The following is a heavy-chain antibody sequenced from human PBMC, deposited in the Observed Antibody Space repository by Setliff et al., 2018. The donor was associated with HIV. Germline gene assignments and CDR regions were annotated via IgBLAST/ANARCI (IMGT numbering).Heavy chain of an antibody. Sequence: SETLSLTCTVSGASITSHYWSWIRQSPGREMEWIGYIYTTGSTNYNPTLQSRVSISMDASKNKFSLKVTSVTSADTAVYYCAKGAGFYGDYTFDYWGQGNLVTVSS. CDR3: AKGAGFYGDYTFDY. J-gene: IGHJ4*02. CDR2: IYTTGST. CDR1: GASITSHY. V-gene: IGHV4-59*11. D-gene: IGHD4-17*01.